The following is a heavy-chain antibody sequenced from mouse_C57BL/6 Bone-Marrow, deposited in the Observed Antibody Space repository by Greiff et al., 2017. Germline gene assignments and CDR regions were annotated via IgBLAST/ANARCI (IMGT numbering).Heavy chain of an antibody. CDR2: ISYSGST. Sequence: EVQRVESGPGLVKPSQSLSLTCTVTGYSITSDYAWNWIRQFPGNKLEWMGYISYSGSTSYSPSIKSRISITRDTSKNQFYLQLNSVTSEDTATYSCSRASCYYDGSLGYWGQGTTLTVSS. V-gene: IGHV3-2*02. CDR1: GYSITSDYA. J-gene: IGHJ2*01. D-gene: IGHD1-1*01. CDR3: SRASCYYDGSLGY.